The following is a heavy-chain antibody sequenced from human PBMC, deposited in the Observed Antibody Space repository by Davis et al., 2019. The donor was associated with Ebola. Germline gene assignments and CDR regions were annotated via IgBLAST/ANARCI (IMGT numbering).Heavy chain of an antibody. CDR1: GFTFRSHS. D-gene: IGHD3-9*01. CDR2: ISSSSSYI. V-gene: IGHV3-21*06. Sequence: GESLKISCAASGFTFRSHSMNFLRQAPGKGLEWVSSISSSSSYIYYADSMKGRFTISRDNAKNSLYLQMNSLRAEDTAVYYCARDLLIRYFDWSSAFDIWGQGTMVTVSS. CDR3: ARDLLIRYFDWSSAFDI. J-gene: IGHJ3*02.